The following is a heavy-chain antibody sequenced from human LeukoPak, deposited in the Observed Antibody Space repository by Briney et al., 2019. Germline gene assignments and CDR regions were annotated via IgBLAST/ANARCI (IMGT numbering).Heavy chain of an antibody. D-gene: IGHD3-22*01. V-gene: IGHV3-48*04. J-gene: IGHJ4*02. CDR2: ISSSSSYS. CDR3: ARVDPREYYYDSSGYYADY. Sequence: QPGGSLRLSCAASGFTFSRNAMRWVRQAPGKGLEWVSYISSSSSYSNYADSVKGRFTISRDNAKNSLYLQMNSLRAEDTAVYYCARVDPREYYYDSSGYYADYWGQGTLVTVSS. CDR1: GFTFSRNA.